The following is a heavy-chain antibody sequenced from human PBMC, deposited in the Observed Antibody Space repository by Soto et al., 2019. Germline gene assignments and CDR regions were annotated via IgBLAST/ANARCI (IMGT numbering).Heavy chain of an antibody. CDR2: ISGNGYTT. CDR3: AKGVEHSTADAFET. CDR1: GFKFTTSS. V-gene: IGHV3-23*01. D-gene: IGHD5-18*01. Sequence: EVQVLESGGDLVQPGGSLRLTCAVSGFKFTTSSINWVRQAPGKGLEWVSSISGNGYTTYYADSVTGRFTISTDNSKSTVFLQMNSLRVEDTALYYCAKGVEHSTADAFETWGQGTMVTVSS. J-gene: IGHJ3*02.